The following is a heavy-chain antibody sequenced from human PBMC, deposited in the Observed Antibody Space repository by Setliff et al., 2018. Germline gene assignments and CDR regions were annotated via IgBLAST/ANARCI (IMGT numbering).Heavy chain of an antibody. CDR3: ASFVDTAMVAGFY. Sequence: SVKVSCKASGGTFSSYAISWVRQAPGQGLEWMGGIIPIFSTANYAQKFQGRVTITTDESTSTAYMELSSLRSEDTAVYYCASFVDTAMVAGFYWGQGTLVTVSS. CDR2: IIPIFSTA. D-gene: IGHD5-18*01. J-gene: IGHJ4*02. V-gene: IGHV1-69*05. CDR1: GGTFSSYA.